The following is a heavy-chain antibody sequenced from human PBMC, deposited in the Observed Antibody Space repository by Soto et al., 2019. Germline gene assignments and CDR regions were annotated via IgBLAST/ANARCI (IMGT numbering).Heavy chain of an antibody. CDR2: INPNSGGT. V-gene: IGHV1-2*04. CDR1: GYTFTGYY. J-gene: IGHJ6*02. D-gene: IGHD6-13*01. CDR3: ARDTRVSIAAAGIDYYYYGMDV. Sequence: VASVKVSCKASGYTFTGYYMHWVRQAPGQGLEWMGWINPNSGGTNYAQKFQGWVTMTRDTSISTAYMELSRLRSDDTAVYYCARDTRVSIAAAGIDYYYYGMDVWGQGTTVTVSS.